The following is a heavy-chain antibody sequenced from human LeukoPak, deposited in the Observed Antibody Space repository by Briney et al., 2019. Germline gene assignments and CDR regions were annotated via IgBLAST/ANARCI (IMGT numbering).Heavy chain of an antibody. Sequence: SVKVSCKASGYTFTSYYMHWVRQAPGQGLEWMGRIIPILGIANYAQKFQGRVTITADKSTSTAYMELSSLRSEDTAVYYCARGGGSYYGNFDYWGQGTLVTVSS. J-gene: IGHJ4*02. CDR1: GYTFTSYY. V-gene: IGHV1-69*02. CDR3: ARGGGSYYGNFDY. D-gene: IGHD1-26*01. CDR2: IIPILGIA.